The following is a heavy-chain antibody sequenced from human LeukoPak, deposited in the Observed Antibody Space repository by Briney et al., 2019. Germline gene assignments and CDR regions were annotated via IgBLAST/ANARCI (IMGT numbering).Heavy chain of an antibody. Sequence: PSQTLSLTCAISGDSVSSKSVSWGWLRQSPSGGLEFLGRTRYRSTWMTFSSLSVQSRMTINADTSRNHVSLRLNSVTPEDTALYYCVRDFNWGFDYWGQGTLVTVSS. CDR2: TRYRSTWMT. J-gene: IGHJ4*02. CDR1: GDSVSSKSVS. CDR3: VRDFNWGFDY. D-gene: IGHD7-27*01. V-gene: IGHV6-1*01.